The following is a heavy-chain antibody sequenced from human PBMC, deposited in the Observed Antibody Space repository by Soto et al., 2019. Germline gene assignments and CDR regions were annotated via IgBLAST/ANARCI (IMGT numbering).Heavy chain of an antibody. CDR3: ARDRNPYYDFWSGLGVNAFDI. CDR1: GFTFSSYS. Sequence: EVQLVESGGGLVQPGGSLRLSCAASGFTFSSYSMNWVRQAPGKGLEWVSYISSSSSTIYYADSVKGRFTISRDNAKNSLYLQMNSLRAEDTAVYYCARDRNPYYDFWSGLGVNAFDIWGQGTMVTVSS. V-gene: IGHV3-48*01. J-gene: IGHJ3*02. CDR2: ISSSSSTI. D-gene: IGHD3-3*01.